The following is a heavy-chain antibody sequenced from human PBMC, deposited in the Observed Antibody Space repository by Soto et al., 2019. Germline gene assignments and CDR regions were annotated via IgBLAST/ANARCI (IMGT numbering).Heavy chain of an antibody. J-gene: IGHJ4*02. D-gene: IGHD6-13*01. CDR2: ISYDGIST. CDR1: GFIFSYYG. Sequence: GGSLRLSCAASGFIFSYYGMHWVRQAPGKGLEWVAVISYDGISTYYADSVKGRFTISRDNSKNSLYLQMNSLRAEDTAVYYCARDSPGIGIAAANPAYWGQGTLVTVSS. V-gene: IGHV3-33*01. CDR3: ARDSPGIGIAAANPAY.